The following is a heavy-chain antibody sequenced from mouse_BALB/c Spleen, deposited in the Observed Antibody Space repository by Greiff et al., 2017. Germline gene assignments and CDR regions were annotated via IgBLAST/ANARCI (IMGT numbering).Heavy chain of an antibody. CDR1: GFSLTGYG. CDR3: ATHYDYDEGSFAY. Sequence: VQLVESGPGLVAPSQSLSITCTVSGFSLTGYGVNWVRQPPGKGLEWLGMIWGDGSTDYNSALKSRLSISKDNSKSQVFLKMNSLQTDDTARYYCATHYDYDEGSFAYWGQGTLVTVSA. J-gene: IGHJ3*01. CDR2: IWGDGST. D-gene: IGHD2-4*01. V-gene: IGHV2-6-7*01.